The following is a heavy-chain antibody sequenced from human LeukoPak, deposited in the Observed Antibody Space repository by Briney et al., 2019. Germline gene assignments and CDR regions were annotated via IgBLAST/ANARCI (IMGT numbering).Heavy chain of an antibody. CDR1: GGSISSYY. V-gene: IGHV4-59*01. Sequence: SETLSLTCIVSGGSISSYYWSWIRQPPGKGLEWIGYVSYSGSTTYNPSLKSRVTISVDTSKNQFSLKLSSVTAADTAVYYCARVDSSSFDFDYWGQGALVTVSS. CDR2: VSYSGST. D-gene: IGHD6-6*01. CDR3: ARVDSSSFDFDY. J-gene: IGHJ4*02.